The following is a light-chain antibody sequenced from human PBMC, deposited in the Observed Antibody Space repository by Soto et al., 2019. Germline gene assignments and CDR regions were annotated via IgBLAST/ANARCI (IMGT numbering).Light chain of an antibody. CDR1: QNIGLS. V-gene: IGKV1-39*01. J-gene: IGKJ1*01. Sequence: IHMNQSPSTLSASVGDKVTITCRASQNIGLSLAWFQQKPGKAPKLLIYAASSLQSGVPSRFSGNGSGTDFTLTISSLQPEDFATYYCQQSYSTPRTFGQGTKVDIK. CDR2: AAS. CDR3: QQSYSTPRT.